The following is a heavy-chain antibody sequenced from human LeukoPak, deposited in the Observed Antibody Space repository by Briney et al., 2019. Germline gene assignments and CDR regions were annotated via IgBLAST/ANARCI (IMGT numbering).Heavy chain of an antibody. CDR1: GYTFTGYY. CDR2: INPNSGGT. V-gene: IGHV1-2*06. CDR3: ARDPSTGYYYYYMDV. D-gene: IGHD1-14*01. J-gene: IGHJ6*03. Sequence: ASVKVSCKASGYTFTGYYMHWVRQAPGQGLEWMGRINPNSGGTNYAQKFQGRVTMTRDTSISTAYMELSRLRSDDTAVSYCARDPSTGYYYYYMDVWGKGTTVTVSS.